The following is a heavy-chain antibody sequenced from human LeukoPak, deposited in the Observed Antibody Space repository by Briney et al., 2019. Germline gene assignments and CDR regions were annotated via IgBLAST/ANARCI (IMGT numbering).Heavy chain of an antibody. CDR1: GFTFSSYS. D-gene: IGHD3-3*01. V-gene: IGHV3-21*01. J-gene: IGHJ4*02. CDR2: ISSSSSYI. Sequence: GGSLRLTCAASGFTFSSYSMNWVRQAPGKGLEWVSSISSSSSYIYYADSVKGRFTISRDNAKNSLYLQMNSLRAEDTAVYYCARDGSGGVDYWGQGTLVTVSS. CDR3: ARDGSGGVDY.